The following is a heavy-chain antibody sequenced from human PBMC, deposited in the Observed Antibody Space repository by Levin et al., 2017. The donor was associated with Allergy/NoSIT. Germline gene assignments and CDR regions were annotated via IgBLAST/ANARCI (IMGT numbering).Heavy chain of an antibody. D-gene: IGHD3-10*01. CDR3: ARAEVGSEH. CDR2: IYSSGSA. Sequence: SPTLSLPCKVSGGSISSGSYYWSWIRQPAAKGLEWIGRIYSSGSANYNPSLKSRVTISVDTSKNQFSLKLSSVTAADTAVYYCARAEVGSEHWGQGTLVTVSS. CDR1: GGSISSGSYY. J-gene: IGHJ4*02. V-gene: IGHV4-61*02.